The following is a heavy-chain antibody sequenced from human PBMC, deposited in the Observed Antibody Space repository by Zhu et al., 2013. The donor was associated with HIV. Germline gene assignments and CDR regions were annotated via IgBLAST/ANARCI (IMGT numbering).Heavy chain of an antibody. CDR1: VTPLVSYG. Sequence: QVQLVQSGAEVKKPGAVSEGRPARLLVTPLVSYGISWVRQAPGQGLEWMGWISPYNANTKSAQKVQGRVDMTTDTSTSTVYMELRSLRSDDTAVYYCASSLAYCGGDCPDAYFDYWGQGTLVTVSA. D-gene: IGHD2-21*02. J-gene: IGHJ4*02. CDR2: ISPYNANT. V-gene: IGHV1-18*01. CDR3: ASSLAYCGGDCPDAYFDY.